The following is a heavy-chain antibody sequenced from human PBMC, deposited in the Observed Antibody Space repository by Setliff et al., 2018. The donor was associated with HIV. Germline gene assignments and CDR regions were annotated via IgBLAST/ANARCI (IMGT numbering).Heavy chain of an antibody. Sequence: PSETLSLTCSVSGDSISSGASYWSWIRQPAGKGLEWIGRIYISGSTNYNPSLKSRVTMSLDTSKNQFSLKLSSVTAADTAVYYCAREWYNYGPNDAFDIWGQGTMVTVSS. CDR1: GDSISSGASY. CDR3: AREWYNYGPNDAFDI. V-gene: IGHV4-61*02. CDR2: IYISGST. D-gene: IGHD5-18*01. J-gene: IGHJ3*02.